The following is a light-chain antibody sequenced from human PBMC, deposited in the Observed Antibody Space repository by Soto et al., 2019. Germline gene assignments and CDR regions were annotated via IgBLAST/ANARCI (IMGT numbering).Light chain of an antibody. J-gene: IGKJ1*01. CDR3: QDYGTSAPWT. CDR1: QNIRGNE. CDR2: RGS. V-gene: IGKV3-20*01. Sequence: EVVLTQSPGTLSLSPGERATLSCRASQNIRGNELAWYQQKPGQAPRLLIYRGSSRATGIPDRFSGRGSGPDLTLTIPRLEPEDFAVYYCQDYGTSAPWTFGQGTKVEIK.